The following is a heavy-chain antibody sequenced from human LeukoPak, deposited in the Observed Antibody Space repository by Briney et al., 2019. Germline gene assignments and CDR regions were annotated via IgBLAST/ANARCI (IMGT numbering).Heavy chain of an antibody. J-gene: IGHJ4*02. CDR2: MYPILGTA. CDR1: AGTFSSYA. Sequence: SVKLSCKASAGTFSSYANSWVRQPPGQGVEWMGRMYPILGTANYAQMHHGRVKVNTDESTRTAHMELSSLRSEYTAVYYCARGDGYNGYWGQGTLVSVSS. CDR3: ARGDGYNGY. D-gene: IGHD5-24*01. V-gene: IGHV1-69*05.